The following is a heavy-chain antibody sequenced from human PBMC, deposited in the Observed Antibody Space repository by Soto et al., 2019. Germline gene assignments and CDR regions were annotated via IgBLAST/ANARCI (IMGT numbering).Heavy chain of an antibody. D-gene: IGHD5-18*01. CDR3: AREGGGYSYKGHHYDYAMAV. CDR1: GFTFSSYG. Sequence: QPGGSLRLSCAASGFTFSSYGMHWVRQAPGKGLEWVAVIWYDGSNKYYADSVKGRFTISRDNSKNTLYLQMNSLRAEDTAVYYCAREGGGYSYKGHHYDYAMAVWGDGTTVTVAS. J-gene: IGHJ6*04. CDR2: IWYDGSNK. V-gene: IGHV3-33*01.